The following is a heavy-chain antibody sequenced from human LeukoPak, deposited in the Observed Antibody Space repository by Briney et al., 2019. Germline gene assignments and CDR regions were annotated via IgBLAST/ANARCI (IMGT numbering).Heavy chain of an antibody. V-gene: IGHV4-59*08. J-gene: IGHJ4*02. CDR1: GGSISSYY. Sequence: SETLSLTCTVSGGSISSYYWSWIRQPPGKGLEWIGYIYYSGSTYYNPSLKSRVTISVDTSKNQFSLKLSSVTAADTAVYYCARLRDGYNPLSDFDYWGQGTLVTVSS. D-gene: IGHD5-24*01. CDR2: IYYSGST. CDR3: ARLRDGYNPLSDFDY.